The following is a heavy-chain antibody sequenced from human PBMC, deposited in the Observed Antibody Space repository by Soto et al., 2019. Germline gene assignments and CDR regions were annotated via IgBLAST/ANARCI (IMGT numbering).Heavy chain of an antibody. CDR1: GGSISSGGYY. Sequence: SETLSLTCTVSGGSISSGGYYWSWIRQHPGTGLEWIGHISYSGSTYYNPSLKSRVTISVDTSKNQFSLKLSSVTAADTAVYYCARGQVVAAQHWGQGTLVTVSS. CDR2: ISYSGST. J-gene: IGHJ4*02. CDR3: ARGQVVAAQH. V-gene: IGHV4-31*03. D-gene: IGHD2-15*01.